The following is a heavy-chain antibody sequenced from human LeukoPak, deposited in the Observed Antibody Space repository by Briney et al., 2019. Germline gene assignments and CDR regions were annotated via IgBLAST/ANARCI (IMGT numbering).Heavy chain of an antibody. Sequence: SVKVSCKAPGGTFSSYGVSWVRQAPGQGLEWVGGVIPIFGSTIYAQRFQGRVTISADESTSTAFMDLSSLKSEDTAVYYCARGRDYWTRYFDFWGQGTLVTVSS. D-gene: IGHD3/OR15-3a*01. CDR3: ARGRDYWTRYFDF. CDR2: VIPIFGST. CDR1: GGTFSSYG. J-gene: IGHJ4*02. V-gene: IGHV1-69*01.